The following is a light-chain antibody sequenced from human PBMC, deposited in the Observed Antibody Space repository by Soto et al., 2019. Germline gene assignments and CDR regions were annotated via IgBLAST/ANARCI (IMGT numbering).Light chain of an antibody. CDR3: QQSNILPLT. CDR2: AAS. J-gene: IGKJ4*01. CDR1: QDISSS. Sequence: DSQRIKYPNSVSASVGDRVTITCRASQDISSSLAWYQQKPGKAPKLLIYAASSLQSGVPSRFSGSGSGTDFTLTISSLQPEDIATYYCQQSNILPLTFGGRTKVDIK. V-gene: IGKV1D-12*01.